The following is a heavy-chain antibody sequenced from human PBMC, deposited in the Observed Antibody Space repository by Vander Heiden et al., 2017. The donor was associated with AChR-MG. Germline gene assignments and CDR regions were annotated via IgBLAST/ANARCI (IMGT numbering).Heavy chain of an antibody. CDR3: AKDSYRTFGGMDV. CDR1: AFTFDDYA. D-gene: IGHD3-10*01. CDR2: ISWNSGTI. J-gene: IGHJ6*02. V-gene: IGHV3-9*01. Sequence: SLRLSCAASAFTFDDYAMHWVRQAPGKGLEWVSGISWNSGTIAYADSVKGRFTISRDNAKNSLYLQMNSLRVEDTALYYCAKDSYRTFGGMDVWGQGTTVTVSS.